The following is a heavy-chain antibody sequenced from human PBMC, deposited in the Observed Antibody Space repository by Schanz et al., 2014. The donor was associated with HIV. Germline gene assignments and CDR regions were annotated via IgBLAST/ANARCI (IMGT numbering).Heavy chain of an antibody. J-gene: IGHJ6*02. D-gene: IGHD1-26*01. Sequence: EVQLMESGGGLVQPGRSLRLSCAASGFTLEDYAMHWVRQAPGKGLEWVSGMSWNRRRIGYGDAVKGRFTISRDNANNFVYLEMNGLRVEDTALYYCAKGIMGAMEYYYGMDVWGQGTMVTVSS. CDR2: MSWNRRRI. CDR3: AKGIMGAMEYYYGMDV. CDR1: GFTLEDYA. V-gene: IGHV3-9*01.